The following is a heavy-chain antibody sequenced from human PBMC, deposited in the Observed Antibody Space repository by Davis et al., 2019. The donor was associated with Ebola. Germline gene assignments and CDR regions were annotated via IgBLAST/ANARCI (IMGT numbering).Heavy chain of an antibody. D-gene: IGHD1-14*01. J-gene: IGHJ3*01. CDR1: GFSFNTYG. CDR3: ARDPAIGQPLSTFDV. V-gene: IGHV3-33*01. Sequence: GESLKISCAASGFSFNTYGMHWVRQAPGKGLEWLAVIWYDGSREYIAESMKGRFTISRDNSRNTLFPQVNSLRVEDTAVYYCARDPAIGQPLSTFDVWGQGTTVTVAS. CDR2: IWYDGSRE.